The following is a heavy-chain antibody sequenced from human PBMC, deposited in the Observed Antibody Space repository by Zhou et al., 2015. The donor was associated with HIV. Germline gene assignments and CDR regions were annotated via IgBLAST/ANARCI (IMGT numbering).Heavy chain of an antibody. CDR3: ARSSVNHDYAFDL. J-gene: IGHJ3*01. CDR1: GTTFSSYA. Sequence: QVQLVQSGAEVKKPGSSVKVSCKASGTTFSSYAISWVRQAPGQGLEWMGGIIPMFETKTYAEKFRARLTITVDKSTSAAYMELGGLTSEDAAVYFCARSSVNHDYAFDLWGQGTKVIVSS. V-gene: IGHV1-69*06. CDR2: IIPMFETK. D-gene: IGHD3-22*01.